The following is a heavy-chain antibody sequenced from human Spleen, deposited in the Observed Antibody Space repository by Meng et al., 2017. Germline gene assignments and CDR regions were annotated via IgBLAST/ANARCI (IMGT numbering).Heavy chain of an antibody. CDR1: VGSISSGDYY. Sequence: QVQLQESGPGLVKPSQTLSLTCTVSVGSISSGDYYWSWIRQPPGKGLEWIGYIYYSGSTYYNPSLKSRVTISVDTSKNQFSLKRSSVTDEETAVYYCASSMTTVTAEIDYWGQGTLVTVSS. CDR3: ASSMTTVTAEIDY. D-gene: IGHD4-17*01. V-gene: IGHV4-30-4*01. CDR2: IYYSGST. J-gene: IGHJ4*02.